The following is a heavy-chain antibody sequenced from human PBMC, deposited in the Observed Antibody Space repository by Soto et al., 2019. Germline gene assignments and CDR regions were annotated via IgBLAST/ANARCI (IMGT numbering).Heavy chain of an antibody. Sequence: PSETLSVTCSVSDGSISSPDYYWNWIRQSPGKGLEWIGYVYYGGTTYYKSSLKSRIFMSLDTSKRQLSLRLSSVTAADTAVYYCARAPYSSLSVGWFDPWGQGIPVTDSS. D-gene: IGHD6-19*01. V-gene: IGHV4-31*03. CDR2: VYYGGTT. J-gene: IGHJ5*02. CDR3: ARAPYSSLSVGWFDP. CDR1: DGSISSPDYY.